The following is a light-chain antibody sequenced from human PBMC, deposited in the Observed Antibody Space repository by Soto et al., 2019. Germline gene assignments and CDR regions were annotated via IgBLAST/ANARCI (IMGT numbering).Light chain of an antibody. CDR1: QSISTW. Sequence: DIQMTQSPSTLSASVGDRVTITCRASQSISTWLAWYQQKPGKAPKLLIYKASSLEGGVPSRFGGSGSGTLFNITISSLHSDDFATYYCQQYNTYPLTFGGGTKVDIK. CDR2: KAS. V-gene: IGKV1-5*03. CDR3: QQYNTYPLT. J-gene: IGKJ4*01.